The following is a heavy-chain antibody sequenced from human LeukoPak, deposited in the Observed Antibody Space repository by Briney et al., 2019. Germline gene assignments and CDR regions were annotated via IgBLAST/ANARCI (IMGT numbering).Heavy chain of an antibody. CDR1: GGSFSGYY. Sequence: SETLSLTCAVYGGSFSGYYWSWIRQPAGKGLEWIGEINHSGSTNYNPSLKSRVTISVDTSKNQFSLKLSSVTAADTAVYYCARVIWVQYSSGWPAFDIWGQGTMVTVSS. CDR3: ARVIWVQYSSGWPAFDI. D-gene: IGHD6-25*01. V-gene: IGHV4-34*01. J-gene: IGHJ3*02. CDR2: INHSGST.